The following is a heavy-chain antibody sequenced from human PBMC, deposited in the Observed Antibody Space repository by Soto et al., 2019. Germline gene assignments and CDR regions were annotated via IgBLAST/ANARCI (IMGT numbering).Heavy chain of an antibody. V-gene: IGHV1-18*04. CDR2: VSAYIGAT. CDR3: ARGSSGDYPDAFDI. CDR1: GYSFPTYG. J-gene: IGHJ3*02. Sequence: QVQLVQSGGEMKKPGASVMVSCTASGYSFPTYGISWVRQAPGQGLQWMGWVSAYIGATNYAQKLQGRVTMTTDTSTSTAYMELRNLGSYDTAVYYCARGSSGDYPDAFDIWGQGTIITVSS. D-gene: IGHD3-22*01.